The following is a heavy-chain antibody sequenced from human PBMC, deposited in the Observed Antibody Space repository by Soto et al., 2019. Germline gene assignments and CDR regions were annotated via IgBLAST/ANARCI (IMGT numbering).Heavy chain of an antibody. CDR2: ISGSGGST. V-gene: IGHV3-23*01. D-gene: IGHD6-13*01. CDR1: GSAFGSYD. Sequence: GGSLRLAGAASGSAFGSYDMSWVRQAPGKGLEWVSAISGSGGSTYYADSVKGRFTISRDNSKNTLYLQMNSLRAEDTAVYYCAYSRPHLDYWGQGPLATPPQ. CDR3: AYSRPHLDY. J-gene: IGHJ4*02.